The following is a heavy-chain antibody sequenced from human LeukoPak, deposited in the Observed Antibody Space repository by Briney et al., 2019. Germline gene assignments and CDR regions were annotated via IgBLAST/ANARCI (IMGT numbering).Heavy chain of an antibody. CDR2: INPSGGST. J-gene: IGHJ4*02. CDR3: ALGVVITHFDY. V-gene: IGHV1-46*01. D-gene: IGHD3-22*01. CDR1: GYTFTSYY. Sequence: ASVKVSCKASGYTFTSYYMHWVRQAPGQGLEWMGIINPSGGSTSYAQKFQGRVTMARDTSTSTVYMELSSLRSEDTAVYYCALGVVITHFDYWGQGTLVTVSS.